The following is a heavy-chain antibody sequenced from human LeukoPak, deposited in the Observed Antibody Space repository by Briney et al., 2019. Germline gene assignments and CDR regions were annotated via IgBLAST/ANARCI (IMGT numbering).Heavy chain of an antibody. V-gene: IGHV3-21*01. CDR1: GFTFSSYS. CDR2: ISSSSSYI. Sequence: GGSLRLSCAASGFTFSSYSMNWVRQAPGKGREGVSSISSSSSYIYYADSVKGRFTISRDNAKNSLYLQMNSLRAEDTAVYYCARSFDSSSWYFIATNFDYWGQGTLVTVSS. J-gene: IGHJ4*02. D-gene: IGHD6-13*01. CDR3: ARSFDSSSWYFIATNFDY.